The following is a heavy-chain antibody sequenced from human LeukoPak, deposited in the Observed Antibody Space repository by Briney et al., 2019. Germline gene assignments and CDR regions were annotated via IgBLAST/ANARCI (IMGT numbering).Heavy chain of an antibody. V-gene: IGHV4-59*08. D-gene: IGHD6-13*01. CDR1: GGSISSYY. J-gene: IGHJ4*02. CDR2: IYYSGST. Sequence: SETLPLTCTVSGGSISSYYWSWIRQPPGKGLEWIGYIYYSGSTNYNPSLKSRVTISVDTSKNQFSLKLSSVTAADTAVYYCARYSSSWYPYYFDYWGQGTLVTVSS. CDR3: ARYSSSWYPYYFDY.